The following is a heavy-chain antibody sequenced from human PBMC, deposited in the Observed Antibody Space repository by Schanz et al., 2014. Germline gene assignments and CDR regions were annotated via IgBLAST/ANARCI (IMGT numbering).Heavy chain of an antibody. CDR2: THYSGTS. Sequence: QLQESGPGLVKPAETLSLTCTVSGGSISTYYWTWIRQSPGKGLEWIGYTHYSGTSNSNPSLKSRVTISVDSSKSQFSLELRSVTAADTAVYYCARDLPIFGVVNAFDIWGQGTRVTVSA. J-gene: IGHJ3*02. CDR3: ARDLPIFGVVNAFDI. CDR1: GGSISTYY. V-gene: IGHV4-59*01. D-gene: IGHD3-3*01.